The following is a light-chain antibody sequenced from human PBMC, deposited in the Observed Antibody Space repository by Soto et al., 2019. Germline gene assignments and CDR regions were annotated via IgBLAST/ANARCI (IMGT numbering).Light chain of an antibody. J-gene: IGKJ1*01. CDR3: QQYNSYPWT. CDR2: KAS. CDR1: QSISSW. Sequence: DIQMTQSPSTLSASVRDRVTITCRASQSISSWLAWYQQKPGKAPKLLIYKASTLESGVPSRFSGSGSGTEFTLTISSLQPDDFATYYCQQYNSYPWTFSQGTKVDIK. V-gene: IGKV1-5*03.